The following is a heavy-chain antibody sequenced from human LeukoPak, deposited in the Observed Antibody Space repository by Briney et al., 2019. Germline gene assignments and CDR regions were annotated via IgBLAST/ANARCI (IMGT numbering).Heavy chain of an antibody. D-gene: IGHD1-1*01. CDR1: GFTFDDSA. V-gene: IGHV3-9*01. CDR2: ISWNSGTI. CDR3: ARRGNSGPFDY. J-gene: IGHJ4*02. Sequence: GRSLRLSCAASGFTFDDSAMHWVRQAPGKGLEWVSGISWNSGTIGYADSVKGRFTISRDNAKSSLYLHMNSLRAEDTALYYCARRGNSGPFDYWGQGTLVTVSS.